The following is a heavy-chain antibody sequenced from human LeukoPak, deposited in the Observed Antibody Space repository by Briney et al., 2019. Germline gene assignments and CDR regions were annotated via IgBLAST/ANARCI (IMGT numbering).Heavy chain of an antibody. J-gene: IGHJ4*02. Sequence: SGGSLRLSCAASGFTFGSYAMSWVRQAPGKGLEWVSGISGSGDTTYYADSVKGRFTISRDNSKKTLYVQMNSPRAEDTAVYYCAKSYYADRSYFDSWGQGTLVTVSS. CDR1: GFTFGSYA. V-gene: IGHV3-23*01. CDR3: AKSYYADRSYFDS. CDR2: ISGSGDTT. D-gene: IGHD3-22*01.